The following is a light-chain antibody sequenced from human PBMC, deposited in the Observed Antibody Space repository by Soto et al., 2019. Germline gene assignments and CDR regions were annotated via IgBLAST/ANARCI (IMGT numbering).Light chain of an antibody. V-gene: IGLV2-14*01. J-gene: IGLJ3*02. CDR1: SSHGGIYNY. Sequence: SVLYQPASVCGSPGQSITISCSGTSSHGGIYNYVSWYQQHPGTAPKLIICEFYNRPSGVSNRFSGSKSGNTASLTISGLRPEDEADYYCTSFTTSSIWVFGGGTK. CDR3: TSFTTSSIWV. CDR2: EFY.